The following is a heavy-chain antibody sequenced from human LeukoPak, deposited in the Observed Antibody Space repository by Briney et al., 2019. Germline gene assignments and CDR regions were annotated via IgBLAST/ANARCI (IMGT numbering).Heavy chain of an antibody. CDR3: ARRRYDSSTYNFDS. CDR2: IYYSGST. D-gene: IGHD3-22*01. J-gene: IGHJ4*02. V-gene: IGHV4-39*01. CDR1: GGSITGNTYY. Sequence: SETLSLTCDVSGGSITGNTYYWGWIRQPPGKGLEWIGSIYYSGSTYYSPSLKSRVTISMDRSKNHISLKMSSVTAADTAVYSCARRRYDSSTYNFDSWGPGSLVTVSS.